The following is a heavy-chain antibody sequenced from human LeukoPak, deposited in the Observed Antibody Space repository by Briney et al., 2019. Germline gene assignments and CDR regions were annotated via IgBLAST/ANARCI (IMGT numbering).Heavy chain of an antibody. CDR3: ASDSSGYSYWYFDL. CDR1: GGSISSYY. J-gene: IGHJ2*01. CDR2: IYYSGST. Sequence: SETLSLTCTVSGGSISSYYWSWIRQPPGKGLEWVGYIYYSGSTNYNPSLKSRVTTSVDTSKNQFSLKLSSVTAADTALYYCASDSSGYSYWYFDLWGRGTLVTVSS. D-gene: IGHD6-19*01. V-gene: IGHV4-59*01.